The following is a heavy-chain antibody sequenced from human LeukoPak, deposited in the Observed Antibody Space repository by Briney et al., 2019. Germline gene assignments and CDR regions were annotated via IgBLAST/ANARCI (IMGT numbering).Heavy chain of an antibody. CDR1: GYTFTSYD. V-gene: IGHV1-8*03. D-gene: IGHD1-1*01. Sequence: ASVKVSCKASGYTFTSYDINWVRQATGQGLEWMGWMNLNSGNTGYAQKFQGRVTITRNTSISTAYMELSSLRSEDTAVYYCARVFTGNSYYFDYWGQGTLVTVSS. J-gene: IGHJ4*02. CDR3: ARVFTGNSYYFDY. CDR2: MNLNSGNT.